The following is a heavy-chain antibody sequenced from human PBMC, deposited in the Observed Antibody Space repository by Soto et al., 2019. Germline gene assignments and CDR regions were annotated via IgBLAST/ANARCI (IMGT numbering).Heavy chain of an antibody. J-gene: IGHJ6*02. D-gene: IGHD2-2*01. V-gene: IGHV3-48*02. CDR1: GFTFSSYS. Sequence: EVQLVESGGGLVQPGGSLRLSCAASGFTFSSYSMNWVRQAPGKGLEWVSFISSSSSTIYYADSVKGRFTISRDNAKNSLYLQMNSLRDEDTAVYYCASFEYCSTTSYRYYSYGMDVRGQGTTVTVCS. CDR3: ASFEYCSTTSYRYYSYGMDV. CDR2: ISSSSSTI.